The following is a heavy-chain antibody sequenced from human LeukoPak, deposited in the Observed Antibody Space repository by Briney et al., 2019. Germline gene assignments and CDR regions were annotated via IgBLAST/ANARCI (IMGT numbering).Heavy chain of an antibody. V-gene: IGHV1-2*02. J-gene: IGHJ4*02. CDR2: INPNSGGT. D-gene: IGHD1-26*01. CDR3: ARDLSIVGATASDY. CDR1: GYTFTGYY. Sequence: ASVKVSCKASGYTFTGYYMHWVRQAPGQGLEWMGWINPNSGGTNYAQKFQGRVTMTRDTSISTAYMELSRLRSDDTAVYYCARDLSIVGATASDYWGQGTLVTVSS.